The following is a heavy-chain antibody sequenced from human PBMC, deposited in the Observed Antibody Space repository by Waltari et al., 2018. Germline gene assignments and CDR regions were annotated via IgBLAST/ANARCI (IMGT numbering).Heavy chain of an antibody. D-gene: IGHD2-21*02. V-gene: IGHV3-23*01. Sequence: EVQLLESGGDLVQPGGSLRLSWLASGFTFSFSGMSWVRQAPGKGLEWVSSLSSTGTSTYYADSVKGRFTISRDNSENTLYLQMDSLRVEDTAVYYCAKLTTAKTFDIWGQGTVVTVSS. CDR3: AKLTTAKTFDI. J-gene: IGHJ3*02. CDR1: GFTFSFSG. CDR2: LSSTGTST.